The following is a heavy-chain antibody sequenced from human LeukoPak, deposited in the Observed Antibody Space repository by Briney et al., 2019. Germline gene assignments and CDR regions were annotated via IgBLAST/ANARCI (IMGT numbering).Heavy chain of an antibody. D-gene: IGHD5-18*01. J-gene: IGHJ4*02. V-gene: IGHV4-34*01. CDR3: ARRPRGYSYGSTRPFDY. CDR2: INQSGSI. CDR1: GGSFSGYY. Sequence: SETLSLTCAVYGGSFSGYYWSWIRQPPGKGLEWIGEINQSGSINNNPSLKSRVTISVDTSKNQFSLKLSSVTAADTAVYYCARRPRGYSYGSTRPFDYWGQGTLVTVSS.